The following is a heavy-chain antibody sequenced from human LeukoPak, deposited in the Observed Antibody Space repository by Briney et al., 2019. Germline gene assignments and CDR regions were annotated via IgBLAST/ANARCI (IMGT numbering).Heavy chain of an antibody. CDR2: ISAYNVNA. V-gene: IGHV1-18*01. CDR3: ARLPGRYCSGGSCYSDY. Sequence: APLRVSSKASGYTFTRYGISTVREAPGQGLEGMGGISAYNVNANYAQKLQGRVTMTTDTPTSTAYMKLRSLRSDDTAVYYCARLPGRYCSGGSCYSDYWGQGTLVTVSS. J-gene: IGHJ4*02. CDR1: GYTFTRYG. D-gene: IGHD2-15*01.